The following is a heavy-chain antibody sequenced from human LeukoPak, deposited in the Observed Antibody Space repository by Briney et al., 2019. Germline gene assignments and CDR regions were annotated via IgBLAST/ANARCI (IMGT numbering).Heavy chain of an antibody. CDR2: IVVGSGNT. Sequence: SVKVSCKPSGFSFTISAVLWVRQARGHRLERIGWIVVGSGNTNYAQKFQERVTITSDMSTSTAYMELSSLRSEDTAVYCCAAAGSGMVDASGLDFDYWGQGTLVTVSS. CDR3: AAAGSGMVDASGLDFDY. V-gene: IGHV1-58*01. D-gene: IGHD2-8*01. J-gene: IGHJ4*02. CDR1: GFSFTISA.